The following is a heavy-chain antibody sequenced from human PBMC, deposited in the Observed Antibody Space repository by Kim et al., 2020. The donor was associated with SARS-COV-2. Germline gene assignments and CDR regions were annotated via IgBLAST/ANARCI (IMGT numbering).Heavy chain of an antibody. CDR1: RFTFTTYG. V-gene: IGHV3-30*02. CDR2: IWYDGSNE. Sequence: GGSLRLSCAASRFTFTTYGMHWVRQAPGKGLEWVAIIWYDGSNEYYADSVKGRFTISRDNSENTVYLQLNSLRAEDTAVYYCAKVVSAYCGGSCPSDYLGQGTLVTVSS. J-gene: IGHJ4*02. D-gene: IGHD2-21*01. CDR3: AKVVSAYCGGSCPSDY.